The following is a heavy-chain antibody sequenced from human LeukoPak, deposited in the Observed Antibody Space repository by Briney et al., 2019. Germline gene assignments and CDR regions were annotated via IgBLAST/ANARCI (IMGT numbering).Heavy chain of an antibody. J-gene: IGHJ5*02. D-gene: IGHD2-15*01. V-gene: IGHV4-34*01. CDR2: INHSGST. Sequence: SETLSLTCAVYDGSFSTYYWSWIRQLPGKGLGWIGEINHSGSTFYNSSLKSRVIISVDTSRDQFSLQLNSVTAADTAVYYCARGGVGHCSGVNCYAGRRDPFDPWGQGTLVTVSS. CDR3: ARGGVGHCSGVNCYAGRRDPFDP. CDR1: DGSFSTYY.